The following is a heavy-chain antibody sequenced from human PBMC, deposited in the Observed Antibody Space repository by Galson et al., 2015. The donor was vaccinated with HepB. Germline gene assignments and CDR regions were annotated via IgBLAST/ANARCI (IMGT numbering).Heavy chain of an antibody. Sequence: SLRLAAAASGGTVRDSTLHGAAQAPGKGLGSVPVILDDGSAESFAPPVKRRLTMSRDNSKNTLYLQMNSLKAEDTAVYFCARDFGGYYDFSVPAYYFDYWGQGTLVTVSS. CDR2: ILDDGSAE. V-gene: IGHV3-30*17. CDR3: ARDFGGYYDFSVPAYYFDY. CDR1: GGTVRDST. D-gene: IGHD3/OR15-3a*01. J-gene: IGHJ4*02.